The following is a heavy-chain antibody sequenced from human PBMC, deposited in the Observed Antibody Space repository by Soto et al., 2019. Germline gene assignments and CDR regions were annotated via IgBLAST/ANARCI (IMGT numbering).Heavy chain of an antibody. CDR1: GFSLSSSGVG. Sequence: QITLKESGPTLVKPTQTLTLTCTFSGFSLSSSGVGVGWIRQPPGKALEWLALIYWDNYKQYSPSLKNRFTIIKDTCXNQVVLTMTKMEPVDTGTYYCARVMGSGTVGVFDYWGQGTLVTVSS. CDR2: IYWDNYK. D-gene: IGHD6-13*01. J-gene: IGHJ4*02. CDR3: ARVMGSGTVGVFDY. V-gene: IGHV2-5*02.